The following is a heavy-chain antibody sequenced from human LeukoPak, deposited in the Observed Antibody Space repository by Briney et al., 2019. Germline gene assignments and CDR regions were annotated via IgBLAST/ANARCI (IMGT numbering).Heavy chain of an antibody. V-gene: IGHV4-38-2*02. D-gene: IGHD2-15*01. J-gene: IGHJ3*02. CDR1: GYSISSGYY. Sequence: ASETLSLTCTVSGYSISSGYYWGWIRQPPGKGLEWIGSIYHSGRTFYNPSLKSRVTISVDTSKNQFSLKLSSVTAADTAVYYCARDLGYCSGGNCYPIGFDIWGQGTMVTVSS. CDR2: IYHSGRT. CDR3: ARDLGYCSGGNCYPIGFDI.